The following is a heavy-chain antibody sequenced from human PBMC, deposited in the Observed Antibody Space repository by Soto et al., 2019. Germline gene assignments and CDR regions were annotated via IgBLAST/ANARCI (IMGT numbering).Heavy chain of an antibody. CDR2: IWYDGSNK. CDR3: PTDHEYYVSGSYYTPIWFDP. D-gene: IGHD3-10*01. CDR1: GFTFSSYG. Sequence: GGSLRLSCAASGFTFSSYGMHWVRQAPGKGLEWVAVIWYDGSNKYYADSVKGRFTISRDNSKNTLYLQMNSLRAEDTAVYYCPTDHEYYVSGSYYTPIWFDPRRQAALVTVSS. J-gene: IGHJ5*02. V-gene: IGHV3-33*01.